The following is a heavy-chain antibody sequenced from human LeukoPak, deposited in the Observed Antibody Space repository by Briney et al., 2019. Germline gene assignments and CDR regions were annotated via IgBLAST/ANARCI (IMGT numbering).Heavy chain of an antibody. CDR1: GGSISSYY. J-gene: IGHJ6*03. V-gene: IGHV4-4*07. D-gene: IGHD6-13*01. CDR3: ARVPSSSWDFYYYMDV. Sequence: SETLSLTCTVSGGSISSYYWSWIRQPAGKGLEWIGRIYTSGSTNYNPSLKSRVIISVDMSKNQFSLKLSSGTAADTAVYYCARVPSSSWDFYYYMDVWGKGTTVTVSS. CDR2: IYTSGST.